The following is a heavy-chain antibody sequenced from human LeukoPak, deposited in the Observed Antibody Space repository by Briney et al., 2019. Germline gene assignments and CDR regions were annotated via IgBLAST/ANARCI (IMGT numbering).Heavy chain of an antibody. V-gene: IGHV3-7*01. CDR1: GFTFSSYW. CDR2: IKQDGSEK. D-gene: IGHD2-2*01. Sequence: PGGSLRLSCAASGFTFSSYWMSWVRQAPGKGLEWVANIKQDGSEKYYVDSVKGRFTISRDNAKNSLYLQMNSLRAEDTAVYYCAAPWCSSTSCYVNYYGMDVWGQGTTVTVSS. J-gene: IGHJ6*02. CDR3: AAPWCSSTSCYVNYYGMDV.